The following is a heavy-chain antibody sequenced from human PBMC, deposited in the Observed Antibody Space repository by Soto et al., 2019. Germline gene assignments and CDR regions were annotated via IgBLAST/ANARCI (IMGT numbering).Heavy chain of an antibody. CDR2: IYYSGST. CDR1: GGSISSYY. CDR3: ARHPLNGGWLQRYYFDY. Sequence: PSETLSLTCTVSGGSISSYYWSWIRQPPGKGLEWIGYIYYSGSTNYNPSLKSRVTISVDTSKNQFSLKLSSVTAADTAVYYCARHPLNGGWLQRYYFDYWGQGTLVTVSS. J-gene: IGHJ4*02. V-gene: IGHV4-59*08. D-gene: IGHD5-12*01.